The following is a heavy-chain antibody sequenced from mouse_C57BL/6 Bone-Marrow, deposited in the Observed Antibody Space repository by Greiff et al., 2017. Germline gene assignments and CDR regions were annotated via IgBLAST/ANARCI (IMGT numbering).Heavy chain of an antibody. CDR1: GYTFTSYW. V-gene: IGHV1-59*01. CDR2: IDPSDSYT. J-gene: IGHJ2*01. D-gene: IGHD1-1*01. CDR3: ARRSFVTTVVASDY. Sequence: QVQLQQPGAELVRPGTSVKLSCKASGYTFTSYWMHWVKQRPGQGLEWIGVIDPSDSYTNYNQKFKGKATLTVDTSSSTAYMQLSSLTSEDSAVYYCARRSFVTTVVASDYWGKGTTLTVSS.